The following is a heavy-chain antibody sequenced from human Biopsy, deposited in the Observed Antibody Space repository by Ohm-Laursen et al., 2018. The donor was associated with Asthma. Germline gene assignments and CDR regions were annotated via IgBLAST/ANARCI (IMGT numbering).Heavy chain of an antibody. J-gene: IGHJ4*02. CDR2: GGSYYDGGLK. D-gene: IGHD3-3*01. V-gene: IGHV3-30-3*01. CDR3: ARDVMEWYLPAFDF. Sequence: SLRLSCAASRFTYEMHCVRQAPGKGLEWVAVGGSYYDGGLKYYADSVNGRFTVSRDDSKNTLYLQMNSLRPDDTAVYYCARDVMEWYLPAFDFWGQGTLVTVSS. CDR1: RFTYE.